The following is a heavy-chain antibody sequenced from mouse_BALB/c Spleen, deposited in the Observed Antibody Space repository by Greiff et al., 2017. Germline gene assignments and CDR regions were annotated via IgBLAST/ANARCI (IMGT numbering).Heavy chain of an antibody. CDR2: IDPANGNT. J-gene: IGHJ4*01. V-gene: IGHV14-3*02. D-gene: IGHD3-1*01. CDR1: GFNIKDTY. CDR3: AGLRSAMDY. Sequence: VQLKESGAELVKPGASVKLSCTASGFNIKDTYMHWVKQRPEQGLEWIGRIDPANGNTKYDPKFQGKATITADTSSNTAYLQLSSLTSEDTAVYYCAGLRSAMDYWGQGTSVTVSS.